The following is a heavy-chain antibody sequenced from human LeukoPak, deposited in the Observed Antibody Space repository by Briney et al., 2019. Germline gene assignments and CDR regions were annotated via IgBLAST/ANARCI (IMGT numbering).Heavy chain of an antibody. CDR1: GFTFDDYA. CDR3: AKDLGIVVVTAAFDI. D-gene: IGHD2-21*02. CDR2: ISWNSGSI. V-gene: IGHV3-9*01. Sequence: GRSLRFSGAASGFTFDDYAMHWVRQAPGKGLEWVSGISWNSGSIGYADSVKGRFTISRDNAKNSLYLQMNSLRAEDTALYYCAKDLGIVVVTAAFDIWGQGTMVTVSS. J-gene: IGHJ3*02.